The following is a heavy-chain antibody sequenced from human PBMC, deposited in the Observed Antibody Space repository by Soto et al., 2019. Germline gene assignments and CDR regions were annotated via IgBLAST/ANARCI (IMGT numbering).Heavy chain of an antibody. V-gene: IGHV1-18*01. D-gene: IGHD2-2*03. CDR3: ARVRLDPDAFDI. J-gene: IGHJ3*02. CDR2: ISAYNGNT. Sequence: ASVKVSCKASGYTFTSYGISWVRQAPGQGLEWMGWISAYNGNTNYAQKLQGRVTMTTDTSTSTAYMELRSLRADDTAVYYCARVRLDPDAFDIWGQGTMVTVSS. CDR1: GYTFTSYG.